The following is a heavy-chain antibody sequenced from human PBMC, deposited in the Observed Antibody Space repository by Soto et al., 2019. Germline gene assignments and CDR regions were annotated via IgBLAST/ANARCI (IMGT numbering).Heavy chain of an antibody. V-gene: IGHV1-69*08. CDR3: AISEDYGDYTPDTYQH. J-gene: IGHJ1*01. CDR1: GGTFSSYT. D-gene: IGHD4-17*01. Sequence: GASVKVSCKASGGTFSSYTISWVRQAPGQGLEWMGRIIPILGTANYAQKFQGRVTITADKSTSTAYMELSSLRSEDTAVYYCAISEDYGDYTPDTYQHWSQGTLVTVSS. CDR2: IIPILGTA.